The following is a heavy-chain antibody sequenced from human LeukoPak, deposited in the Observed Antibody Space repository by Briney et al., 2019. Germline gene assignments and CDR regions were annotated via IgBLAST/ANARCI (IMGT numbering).Heavy chain of an antibody. CDR2: INPSGGST. CDR3: ARDLRGAMGDY. D-gene: IGHD5-18*01. J-gene: IGHJ4*02. V-gene: IGHV1-46*01. CDR1: GYTFTSYY. Sequence: ASVKVSCKSSGYTFTSYYMHWVRQAPGQGLEWMGIINPSGGSTSYAQKFQGRVTMTRDTSTSTVYMELSSLRSEDTAVYYCARDLRGAMGDYWGQGTLVTVSS.